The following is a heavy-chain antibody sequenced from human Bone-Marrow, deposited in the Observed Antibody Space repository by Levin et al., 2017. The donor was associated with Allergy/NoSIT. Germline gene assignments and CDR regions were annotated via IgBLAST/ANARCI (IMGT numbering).Heavy chain of an antibody. Sequence: GGSLRLSCAVSGFTFSRYWMHWVRQIPGKGLVWVSCVNHDASRTSYADSVRGRFTISRDNAKNKVYLQMNSLRAEDTAVYYCARDSLLSIVGATFDYWGQGTLVTVSS. J-gene: IGHJ4*02. V-gene: IGHV3-74*01. CDR3: ARDSLLSIVGATFDY. CDR1: GFTFSRYW. CDR2: VNHDASRT. D-gene: IGHD1-26*01.